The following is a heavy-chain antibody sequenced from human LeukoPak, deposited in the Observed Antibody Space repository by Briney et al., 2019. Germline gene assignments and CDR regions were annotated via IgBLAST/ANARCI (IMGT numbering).Heavy chain of an antibody. J-gene: IGHJ6*03. V-gene: IGHV1-69*05. CDR3: PRCTADGYSSSSFYYYYYIDV. D-gene: IGHD6-6*01. CDR2: IIPIFGTA. Sequence: SVKVSCKASGGTFSSYGISWVRQAPGQGLEWMGGIIPIFGTANYAQKFQGRVTITTDESTSTAYMELSSLRSEDTAVYYCPRCTADGYSSSSFYYYYYIDVWGKGTTVIVSS. CDR1: GGTFSSYG.